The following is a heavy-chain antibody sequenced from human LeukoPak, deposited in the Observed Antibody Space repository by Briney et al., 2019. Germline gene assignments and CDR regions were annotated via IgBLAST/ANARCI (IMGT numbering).Heavy chain of an antibody. CDR2: ISTSSSYI. J-gene: IGHJ3*02. CDR3: ARDPGTTQTLHDAFDI. V-gene: IGHV3-21*01. CDR1: RFTFSTYS. D-gene: IGHD1-7*01. Sequence: GGSLRLFCAASRFTFSTYSMNWVRQAPGKGLEWVSFISTSSSYIYYADSVKGRFTISRDNARNSLYLQMNSLRAEDTAVYYCARDPGTTQTLHDAFDIWGQGTMVTVSS.